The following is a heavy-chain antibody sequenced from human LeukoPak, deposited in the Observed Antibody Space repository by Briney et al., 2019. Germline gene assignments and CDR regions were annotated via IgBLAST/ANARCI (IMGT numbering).Heavy chain of an antibody. J-gene: IGHJ4*02. CDR1: GYTFTNYG. CDR2: ISPYSGNT. V-gene: IGHV1-18*01. Sequence: ASVRVSCKASGYTFTNYGISWVRQAPGQGPEWMGWISPYSGNTDYAQKLQGRVTATTDTSTSTAYMELRSLRSDDTAMYFCARSPRVVTRLDYWGQGTLVTVSS. CDR3: ARSPRVVTRLDY. D-gene: IGHD4-23*01.